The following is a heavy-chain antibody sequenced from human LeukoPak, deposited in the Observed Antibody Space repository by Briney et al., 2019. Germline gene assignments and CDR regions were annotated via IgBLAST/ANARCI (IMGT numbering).Heavy chain of an antibody. D-gene: IGHD3-22*01. CDR1: GFTFSSYW. CDR3: AREGIITMIVVNQHYFDY. Sequence: GGSLRFSCAASGFTFSSYWMSWVRQAPGKGLEWVANIKQDGSEKYYVDSVKGRFTISRDNAKNSLYLQMSSLRAEDTAVYYCAREGIITMIVVNQHYFDYWGQGTLVTVSS. V-gene: IGHV3-7*01. CDR2: IKQDGSEK. J-gene: IGHJ4*02.